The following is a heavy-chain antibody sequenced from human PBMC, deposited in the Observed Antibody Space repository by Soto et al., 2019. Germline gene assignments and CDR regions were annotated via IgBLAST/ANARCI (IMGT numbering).Heavy chain of an antibody. V-gene: IGHV1-69*13. CDR3: AREIFGVIISGGRDAFDI. J-gene: IGHJ3*02. CDR2: IIPIFGTA. Sequence: SVQVSCKASGGTFSTYAISWVRQAPGQGLEWMGGIIPIFGTAKYAQKFQGRATITADESTSTAYMELSSLRSEDTAVYYCAREIFGVIISGGRDAFDIWGQGTMVTVSS. D-gene: IGHD3-3*01. CDR1: GGTFSTYA.